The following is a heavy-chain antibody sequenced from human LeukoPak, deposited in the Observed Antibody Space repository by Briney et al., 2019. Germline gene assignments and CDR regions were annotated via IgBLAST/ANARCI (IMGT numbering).Heavy chain of an antibody. CDR2: IRTKTDGGTA. D-gene: IGHD2-2*02. V-gene: IGHV3-15*01. CDR1: GFTFSSYA. J-gene: IGHJ4*02. Sequence: KAGGSLRLSCAASGFTFSSYAMNWVRQAPGKGLEWVGRIRTKTDGGTADCAAPVKGRFTISRDDSKDTLYPQMNSLEIEDTAVYYCSTGYNRGDYWGQGTLVTVSS. CDR3: STGYNRGDY.